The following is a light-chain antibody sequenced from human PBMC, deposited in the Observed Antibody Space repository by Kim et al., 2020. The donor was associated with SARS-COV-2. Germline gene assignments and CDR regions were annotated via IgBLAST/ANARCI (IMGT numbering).Light chain of an antibody. J-gene: IGKJ2*01. CDR1: QSVSTN. Sequence: EIVMTQSPATLSVSPGERATLSCRASQSVSTNLAWYQLQPGRSPRLLIYGASTRAAGIPARFSGSGSGTEFTLTISSLQPEDFALYYCHQYNDWPPGDTFGQGTKLEI. CDR2: GAS. CDR3: HQYNDWPPGDT. V-gene: IGKV3-15*01.